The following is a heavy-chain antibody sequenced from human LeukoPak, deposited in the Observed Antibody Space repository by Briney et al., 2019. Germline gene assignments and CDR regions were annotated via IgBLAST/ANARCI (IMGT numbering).Heavy chain of an antibody. CDR1: CFHFNSYS. CDR3: ARDEYYDSSGYTS. J-gene: IGHJ4*02. D-gene: IGHD3-22*01. Sequence: GGSPLLSLSTSCFHFNSYSMNRGRPAPREGGGWPLYISSSGSTIYYADSVKGRFTISRDNAKNSLYLQMNSLRAEDTAVYYCARDEYYDSSGYTSWGQGTLATVSS. CDR2: ISSSGSTI. V-gene: IGHV3-48*01.